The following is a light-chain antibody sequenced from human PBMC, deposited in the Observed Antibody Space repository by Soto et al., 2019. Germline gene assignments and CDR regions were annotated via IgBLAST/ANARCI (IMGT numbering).Light chain of an antibody. V-gene: IGKV1-5*03. CDR3: QQYYSYWT. J-gene: IGKJ1*01. Sequence: DIQMTQSPSTLSASVGDRVTLTCRASQSISNWLAWYQQKPGKAPKLLIHKASTLESGVPSRFSGSGSGTEFTLIISSLQPHDFATYYCQQYYSYWTFGQGTMVEIK. CDR2: KAS. CDR1: QSISNW.